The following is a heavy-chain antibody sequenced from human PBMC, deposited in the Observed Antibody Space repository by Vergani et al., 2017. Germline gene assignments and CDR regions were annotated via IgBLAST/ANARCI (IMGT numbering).Heavy chain of an antibody. J-gene: IGHJ4*02. V-gene: IGHV1-18*01. CDR1: GYTFTSYG. D-gene: IGHD3-10*01. CDR2: ISAYNGNT. Sequence: QVQLVQSGAEVKKPGASVKVSCKASGYTFTSYGISWVRQAPGQGLEWMGWISAYNGNTNYAQKLQGRVTMTTDTSTSTAYMELRSLRSDDTAVYYCARAPKDMLLWFGESTTFDYWGQGTLVTVSS. CDR3: ARAPKDMLLWFGESTTFDY.